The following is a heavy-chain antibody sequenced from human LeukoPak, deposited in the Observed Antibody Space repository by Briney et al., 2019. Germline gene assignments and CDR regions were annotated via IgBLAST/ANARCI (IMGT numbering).Heavy chain of an antibody. CDR1: GFTVSSNY. Sequence: GGSLRLSCAASGFTVSSNYMSWVRQAPGKGLEWVSVIYSGGSTYYADSVKGRFTISRDNSKNTLYLQMNSLRAEDTAVYYCASTRAGPYYYDSSGYYYSNYWGQGTLVTVSS. J-gene: IGHJ4*02. CDR3: ASTRAGPYYYDSSGYYYSNY. V-gene: IGHV3-66*02. CDR2: IYSGGST. D-gene: IGHD3-22*01.